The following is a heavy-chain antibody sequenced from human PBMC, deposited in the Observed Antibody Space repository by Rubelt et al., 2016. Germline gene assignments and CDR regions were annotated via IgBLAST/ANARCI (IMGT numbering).Heavy chain of an antibody. D-gene: IGHD1-7*01. J-gene: IGHJ4*02. V-gene: IGHV1-2*02. CDR3: ARDLPPFRRYNWNFPLDY. CDR2: INPNSGGT. Sequence: QVQLVQSGAEVKKPGASVKVSCKASGYTFTGYYIHWVRQAPGQGLEWMGWINPNSGGTNYAQKLQGRVTMTRDTSISTAYMELSRLRSDDTAVYYCARDLPPFRRYNWNFPLDYWGQGTLVTVSS. CDR1: GYTFTGYY.